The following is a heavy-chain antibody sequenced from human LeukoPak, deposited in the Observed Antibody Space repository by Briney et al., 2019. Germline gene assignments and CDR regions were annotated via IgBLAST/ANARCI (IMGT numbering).Heavy chain of an antibody. Sequence: GSLRLSCVGSGFTFSSYWMSWIRQPPGKGLEWIGYIYYSGSTNYNPSLKSRVTISVDTSKNQFSLKLSSVTAADTAVYYCARAYYDSSGYPDAFDIWGQGTMVTVSS. D-gene: IGHD3-22*01. V-gene: IGHV4-59*01. J-gene: IGHJ3*02. CDR3: ARAYYDSSGYPDAFDI. CDR1: GFTFSSYW. CDR2: IYYSGST.